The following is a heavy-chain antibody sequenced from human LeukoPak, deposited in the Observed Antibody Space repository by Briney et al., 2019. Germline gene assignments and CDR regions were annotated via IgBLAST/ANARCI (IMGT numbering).Heavy chain of an antibody. V-gene: IGHV3-21*04. CDR3: AKDRIWLQGIFDY. D-gene: IGHD5-18*01. J-gene: IGHJ4*02. CDR1: GFTFSSYS. CDR2: ISSSSSYI. Sequence: GGSLRLSCAASGFTFSSYSMTWVRQAPGKGLEWVSSISSSSSYIYYADSVKGRFTISRDNAKNSLYLQMNSLRAEDTAVYYCAKDRIWLQGIFDYWGQGTLVTVSS.